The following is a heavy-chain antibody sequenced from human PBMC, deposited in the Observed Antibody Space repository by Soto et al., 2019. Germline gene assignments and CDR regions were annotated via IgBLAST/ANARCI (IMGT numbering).Heavy chain of an antibody. CDR1: GGSISSYY. V-gene: IGHV4-59*01. CDR3: ARRGSYYYDSSGYPRVYWYFDL. CDR2: IYYSGST. Sequence: QVQLQESGPGLVKPSETLSLTCTVSGGSISSYYWSWIRQPPGKGLEWIGYIYYSGSTNYNPSLKGRVTISVDTSKNQFSLKLSSVTAADTAVYYCARRGSYYYDSSGYPRVYWYFDLWGRGTLVTVSS. D-gene: IGHD3-22*01. J-gene: IGHJ2*01.